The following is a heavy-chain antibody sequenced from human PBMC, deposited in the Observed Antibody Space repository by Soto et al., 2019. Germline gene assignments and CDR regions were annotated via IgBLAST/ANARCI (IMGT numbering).Heavy chain of an antibody. D-gene: IGHD2-15*01. J-gene: IGHJ6*02. Sequence: SGPTLVNPTQTLTLTCTFSGFSLSTSGMCVSWIRQPPGKALEWLARIDWDDDKYYSTSLKTRLTISKDTSKNQVVLTMTNMDPVDTATYYCARMHGGSCSHVYYGMDVWGQGTTVTVSS. CDR3: ARMHGGSCSHVYYGMDV. V-gene: IGHV2-70*11. CDR2: IDWDDDK. CDR1: GFSLSTSGMC.